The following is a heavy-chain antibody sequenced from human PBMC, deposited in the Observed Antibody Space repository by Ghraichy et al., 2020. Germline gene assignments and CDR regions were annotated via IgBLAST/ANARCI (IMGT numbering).Heavy chain of an antibody. J-gene: IGHJ6*03. CDR2: IIPIFGTA. Sequence: SVKVSCKASGGTFSSYAISWVRQAPGQGLEWMGGIIPIFGTANYAQKFQGRVTITADESTSTAYMELSSLRSEDTAVYYCARGGIAVAGTRVRTFYYYMDVWGKGTTVTVSS. D-gene: IGHD6-19*01. V-gene: IGHV1-69*13. CDR3: ARGGIAVAGTRVRTFYYYMDV. CDR1: GGTFSSYA.